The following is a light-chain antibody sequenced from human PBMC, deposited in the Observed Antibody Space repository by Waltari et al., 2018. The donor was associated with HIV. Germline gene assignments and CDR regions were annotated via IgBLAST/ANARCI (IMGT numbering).Light chain of an antibody. J-gene: IGKJ1*01. Sequence: EVVMTQSPATLSVSPGERATLSCRASQNIDNNLTWNQQKPGQPPRLLIYGASTRATGIPARFSGSGSGTEFTLTISSLQSEDFAVYYCQQYNNWPWTFGQGTKVEIK. CDR3: QQYNNWPWT. V-gene: IGKV3-15*01. CDR2: GAS. CDR1: QNIDNN.